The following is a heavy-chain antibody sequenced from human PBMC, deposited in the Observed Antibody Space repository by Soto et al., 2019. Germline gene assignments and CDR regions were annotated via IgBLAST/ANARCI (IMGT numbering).Heavy chain of an antibody. V-gene: IGHV4-34*01. Sequence: SETLCLTCTVSGGSIGGGYVWTWIRQTPGKGLQWIGQINHSGSASYNPSLKSRVTISVHTSNSQFSLELSSVTAADTAVYYCARGLITGSHYSGGWYYFDSWGQGTQVTVSS. CDR2: INHSGSA. CDR3: ARGLITGSHYSGGWYYFDS. D-gene: IGHD6-19*01. CDR1: GGSIGGGYV. J-gene: IGHJ4*02.